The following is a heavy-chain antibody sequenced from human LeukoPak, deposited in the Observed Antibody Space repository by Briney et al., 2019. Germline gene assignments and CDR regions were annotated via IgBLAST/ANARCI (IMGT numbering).Heavy chain of an antibody. V-gene: IGHV4-59*01. CDR3: ARARDIXXAGTWGDNWFDP. CDR1: GXXIXXFY. Sequence: SETLSLTCTVXGXXIXXFYWXXXRXSPGXGLEWIGYIHXXGXXNYHPSLKXXVXISVATSKSQFPLKLSSVTAADTAIYYCARARDIXXAGTWGDNWFDPWGQGTLVTVSS. CDR2: IHXXGXX. D-gene: IGHD6-19*01. J-gene: IGHJ5*02.